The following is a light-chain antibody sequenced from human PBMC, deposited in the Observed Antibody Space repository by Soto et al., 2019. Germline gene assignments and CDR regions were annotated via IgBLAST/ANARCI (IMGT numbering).Light chain of an antibody. CDR3: AAWDDSLSVHYV. J-gene: IGLJ1*01. Sequence: QSVGTQQPSTSGTPGQGVIISCSGTRSNIGSNYVYWYQQVPGMAPKLLIYKNNQRPSGVPDRFSGSKSGSSASLAISGLRSEDEADYYCAAWDDSLSVHYVFGVGTKVTVL. V-gene: IGLV1-47*01. CDR1: RSNIGSNY. CDR2: KNN.